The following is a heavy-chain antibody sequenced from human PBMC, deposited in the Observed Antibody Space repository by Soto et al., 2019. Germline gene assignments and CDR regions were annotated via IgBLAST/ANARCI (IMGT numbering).Heavy chain of an antibody. CDR3: ARGGTYYYDSSGYYYSDY. D-gene: IGHD3-22*01. J-gene: IGHJ4*02. CDR2: IIPILGIA. V-gene: IGHV1-69*02. Sequence: QVQLVQSGAAVKKPGSSVKVSCKASGGTFSSYTISWVRQAPGQGLEWMGRIIPILGIANYAQKFQGRVTITADKSTSTAYMELSSLRSEDTAVYYCARGGTYYYDSSGYYYSDYWGQGTLVTVSS. CDR1: GGTFSSYT.